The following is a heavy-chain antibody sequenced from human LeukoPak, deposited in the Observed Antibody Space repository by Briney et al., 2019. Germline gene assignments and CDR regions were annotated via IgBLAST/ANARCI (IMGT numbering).Heavy chain of an antibody. CDR1: GFTFSSYA. Sequence: GRSLRLSCAASGFTFSSYAMPWVRQAPGKGLEWVAVISYDGSNKYYADSVEGRFTISRDNSKNTLYLQMNSLRAEDTAVYYCARAAYYDILTGYYPLDYWGQGTLVTVSS. D-gene: IGHD3-9*01. CDR3: ARAAYYDILTGYYPLDY. CDR2: ISYDGSNK. J-gene: IGHJ4*02. V-gene: IGHV3-30-3*01.